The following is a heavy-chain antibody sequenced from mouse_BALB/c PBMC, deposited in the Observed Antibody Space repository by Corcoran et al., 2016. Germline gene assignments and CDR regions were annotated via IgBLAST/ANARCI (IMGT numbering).Heavy chain of an antibody. CDR3: ARMYWDGFAY. J-gene: IGHJ3*01. V-gene: IGHV8-11*01. CDR2: IWWNDDK. D-gene: IGHD4-1*01. Sequence: QVTLKESGPGILQPSQTLSLTCSFSRFSLRTSGMSVGWIRQPSGNGLEWLAHIWWNDDKRYDTALKSRLTIAKDTSNCQVFLKIASVVTADTATYYCARMYWDGFAYCGQGTLVTVS. CDR1: RFSLRTSGMS.